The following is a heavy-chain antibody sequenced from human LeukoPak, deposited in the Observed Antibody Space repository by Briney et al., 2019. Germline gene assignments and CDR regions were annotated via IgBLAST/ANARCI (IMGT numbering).Heavy chain of an antibody. J-gene: IGHJ4*02. Sequence: PSETLSLTCTVSGGSISSSSYYWGWIRQPPGKGLEWIGSIYYSGSTYYNPSLKSRVTISVDTSKNQFSLKLSSVTAADTAVYYCARTKGGIAAAAAYFDYWGQGTLVTVSS. CDR1: GGSISSSSYY. CDR3: ARTKGGIAAAAAYFDY. V-gene: IGHV4-39*01. D-gene: IGHD6-13*01. CDR2: IYYSGST.